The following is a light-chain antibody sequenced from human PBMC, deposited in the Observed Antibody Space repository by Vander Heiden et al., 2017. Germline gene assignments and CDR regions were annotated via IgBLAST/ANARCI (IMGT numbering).Light chain of an antibody. CDR3: QQYYSTPLT. CDR1: QSVLYSSNNKNY. J-gene: IGKJ4*01. Sequence: DIVMTQSPDSLAVSLGERATINCKSSQSVLYSSNNKNYLAWYQQKPGQPPKLLIYWASTRESGVPDRFSGSGSGTDFTLTISSLQAEDVAVYYCQQYYSTPLTFRGETKVGI. CDR2: WAS. V-gene: IGKV4-1*01.